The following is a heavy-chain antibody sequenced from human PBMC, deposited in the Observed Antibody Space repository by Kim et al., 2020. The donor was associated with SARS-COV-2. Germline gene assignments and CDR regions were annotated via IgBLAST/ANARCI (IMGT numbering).Heavy chain of an antibody. CDR2: ISSSGSYV. CDR1: GFTFSDYY. CDR3: SRVPFGDLSAYYFYL. Sequence: GGSLRLSCAASGFTFSDYYMTWIRQAPGKGLEWVSYISSSGSYVNYADSVKGRFTISRDNAKNSLYLQMSSLRAEDKALYYCSRVPFGDLSAYYFYLWG. V-gene: IGHV3-11*01. D-gene: IGHD3-10*01. J-gene: IGHJ4*01.